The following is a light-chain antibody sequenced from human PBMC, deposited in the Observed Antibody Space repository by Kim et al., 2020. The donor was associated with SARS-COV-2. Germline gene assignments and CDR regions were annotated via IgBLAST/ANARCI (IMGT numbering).Light chain of an antibody. J-gene: IGLJ3*02. V-gene: IGLV1-51*01. CDR3: VTWDSSLGAWV. Sequence: GQKVTISCSGSSSNIGKKYVLWYQQFPGTAPKLRIYDNDKRPSGIPDRFSASKSGTSATLGITGLQTGDEADYYCVTWDSSLGAWVFGGGTQLTVL. CDR2: DND. CDR1: SSNIGKKY.